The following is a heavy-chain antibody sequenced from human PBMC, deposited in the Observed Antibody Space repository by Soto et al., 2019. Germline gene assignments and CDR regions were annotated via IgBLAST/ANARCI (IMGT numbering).Heavy chain of an antibody. Sequence: SVKVSCKASGGTFGSYAINWVRQAPGQGLEWMGGIIPIPGTANYAQKFQGRVTIAADESTSTAYMELSSLRSENTAVYYCARSQGSSTSLEIYYYYYYGMDVWGQGTTVTVSS. D-gene: IGHD2-2*01. CDR1: GGTFGSYA. CDR2: IIPIPGTA. CDR3: ARSQGSSTSLEIYYYYYYGMDV. J-gene: IGHJ6*02. V-gene: IGHV1-69*13.